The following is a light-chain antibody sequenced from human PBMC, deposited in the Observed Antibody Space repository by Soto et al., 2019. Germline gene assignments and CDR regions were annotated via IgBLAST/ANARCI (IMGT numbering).Light chain of an antibody. CDR1: QSVSSY. V-gene: IGKV3-11*01. J-gene: IGKJ5*01. Sequence: ELVLTPSPGTLSLSPGARATLSCRASQSVSSYLAWYQQKPGQAPRLLIYDASNRATGIPARFSGSGSGTDFTLTISSLEPEDFAVYYCQQRSNWTPITFGQGTRLEIK. CDR3: QQRSNWTPIT. CDR2: DAS.